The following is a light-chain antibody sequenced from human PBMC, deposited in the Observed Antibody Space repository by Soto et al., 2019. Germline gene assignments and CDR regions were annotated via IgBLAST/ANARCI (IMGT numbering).Light chain of an antibody. J-gene: IGKJ4*01. Sequence: EIVLTQSPSTLSLSPGERATLSCRASQSVRSTYLAWYQQKPGQAPRLLIYGASSRATGIPDRFSGSGSGTDFTLTISRLEPEDFAVYYCQQYANSPLTFGGGTKVEIK. V-gene: IGKV3-20*01. CDR3: QQYANSPLT. CDR2: GAS. CDR1: QSVRSTY.